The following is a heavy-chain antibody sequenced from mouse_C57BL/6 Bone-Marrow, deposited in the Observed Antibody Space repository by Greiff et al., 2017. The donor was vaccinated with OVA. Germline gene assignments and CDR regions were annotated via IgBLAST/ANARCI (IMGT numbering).Heavy chain of an antibody. V-gene: IGHV1-18*01. CDR2: INPNNGGT. CDR3: ARVQLRLHYYAMDY. J-gene: IGHJ4*01. Sequence: VQLKQSGPELVKPGASVKIPCKASGYTFTDYNMDWVKQSHGKSLEWIGDINPNNGGTIYNQKFKGKATLTVDKSSSTAYMELRSLTSEDTAVYYCARVQLRLHYYAMDYWGQGTSVTVSS. CDR1: GYTFTDYN. D-gene: IGHD3-2*02.